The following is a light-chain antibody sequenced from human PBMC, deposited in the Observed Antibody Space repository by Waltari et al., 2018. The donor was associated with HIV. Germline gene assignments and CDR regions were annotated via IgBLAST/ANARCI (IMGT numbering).Light chain of an antibody. J-gene: IGKJ1*01. Sequence: EIVLTQSPGTLSLSPGEGATLSCRASQSVSSNSIAWYQQKPGQAPRLLIYGASSRATGIPDRFSCSGSGTDFTLTISRLEPEDFAVYWCQQYGDSPETFGQGTKVEIK. V-gene: IGKV3-20*01. CDR3: QQYGDSPET. CDR2: GAS. CDR1: QSVSSNS.